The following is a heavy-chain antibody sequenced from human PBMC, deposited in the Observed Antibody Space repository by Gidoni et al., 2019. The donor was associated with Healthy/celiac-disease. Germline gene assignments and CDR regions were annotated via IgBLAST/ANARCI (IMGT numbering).Heavy chain of an antibody. CDR1: GGSIRRYY. CDR3: ARDLWSWEPTRDAFDI. V-gene: IGHV4-59*01. J-gene: IGHJ3*02. CDR2: IYYSGSN. Sequence: QVHLQESGPALVQPSEPLSLTCTAPGGSIRRYYGSWIRQPPGKGLEWIGYIYYSGSNNYNPSLKSRVTISVDTSKNQFSLKLSSVTAADTAVYYCARDLWSWEPTRDAFDIWGQGTMVTVSS. D-gene: IGHD2-21*01.